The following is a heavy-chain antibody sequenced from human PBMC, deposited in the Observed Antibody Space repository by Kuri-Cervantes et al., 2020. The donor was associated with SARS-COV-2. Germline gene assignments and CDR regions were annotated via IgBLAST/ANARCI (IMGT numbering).Heavy chain of an antibody. V-gene: IGHV3-33*01. CDR3: ARGPRYCSGGSCYWESYYYGMDV. CDR1: GFTFSSYG. Sequence: GGSLRLSCAASGFTFSSYGMHWVRQAPGKGLEWVAVIWYDGSNKYYADSVKGRFTISRDNSKNTLYLQMNSPRDEDTAVYYCARGPRYCSGGSCYWESYYYGMDVWGQGTTVTVSS. D-gene: IGHD2-15*01. CDR2: IWYDGSNK. J-gene: IGHJ6*02.